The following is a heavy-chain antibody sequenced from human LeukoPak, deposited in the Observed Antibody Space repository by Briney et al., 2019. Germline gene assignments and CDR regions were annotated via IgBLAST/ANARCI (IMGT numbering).Heavy chain of an antibody. D-gene: IGHD5-18*01. CDR1: GYTFTGYY. CDR3: ARGRNVGPGYSYGYHYYYMDV. CDR2: INPNSGGT. Sequence: RASVKVSCKASGYTFTGYYMHWVRQAPGQGLEWMGWINPNSGGTNYAQKFQGRVTMTRDTSISTAYMELSRLRSDDTAVYYCARGRNVGPGYSYGYHYYYMDVWGKGTTVTVSS. V-gene: IGHV1-2*02. J-gene: IGHJ6*03.